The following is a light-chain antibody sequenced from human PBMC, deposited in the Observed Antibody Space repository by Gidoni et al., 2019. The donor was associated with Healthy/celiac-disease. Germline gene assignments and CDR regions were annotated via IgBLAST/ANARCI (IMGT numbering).Light chain of an antibody. Sequence: EIVMTQSPATLSVSPGERATLSCRASQSVSSNLAWYQQKPGQAPRLLIYGASTRATGIPARFRGSGSGTEFTLPISSLQSVDFAVYYCQQYNNWPLAWTFGPGTKVEIK. J-gene: IGKJ1*01. CDR3: QQYNNWPLAWT. CDR1: QSVSSN. CDR2: GAS. V-gene: IGKV3-15*01.